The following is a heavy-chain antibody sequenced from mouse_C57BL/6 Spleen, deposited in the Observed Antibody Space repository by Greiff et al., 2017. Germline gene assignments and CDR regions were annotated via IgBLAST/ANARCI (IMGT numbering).Heavy chain of an antibody. J-gene: IGHJ1*03. V-gene: IGHV1-52*01. CDR2: IDPSDSET. Sequence: QVQLQQPGAELVRPGSSVKLSCKASGCTFTSYWMHWVKQRPIQGLEWIGNIDPSDSETHYNQKFKDKATLTVDKSSSTAYMQLSSLTSEDSAVYYCARGGITTVEGGFDVWGTGTTVTVSS. CDR3: ARGGITTVEGGFDV. D-gene: IGHD1-1*01. CDR1: GCTFTSYW.